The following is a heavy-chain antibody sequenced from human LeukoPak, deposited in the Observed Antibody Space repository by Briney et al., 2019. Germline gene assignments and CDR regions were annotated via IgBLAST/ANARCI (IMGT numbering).Heavy chain of an antibody. CDR2: INQDGSDK. CDR1: RFTFSSYW. D-gene: IGHD5-24*01. J-gene: IGHJ4*02. Sequence: PGGSLRLSCAASRFTFSSYWMSWVRQAPGKGLEWVANINQDGSDKYYVDSVKGRFTISRDNAKNSLYLQMNSLRVEDTAVYYCAKEGRSLQTYWGQGTLVTVSS. CDR3: AKEGRSLQTY. V-gene: IGHV3-7*03.